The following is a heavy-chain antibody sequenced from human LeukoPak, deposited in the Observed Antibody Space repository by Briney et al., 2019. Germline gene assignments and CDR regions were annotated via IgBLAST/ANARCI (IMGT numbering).Heavy chain of an antibody. V-gene: IGHV1-69*05. J-gene: IGHJ4*02. CDR1: GDTFTNYP. CDR2: IIPIFNTT. CDR3: ARVLEATHFDY. Sequence: SVKVSCKASGDTFTNYPISWVRQAPGQGLEWMGGIIPIFNTTNYAQKFQGRATITTDESTSTAFMELTSLRSEDTAVYYCARVLEATHFDYWGQGTLVTVSS. D-gene: IGHD2/OR15-2a*01.